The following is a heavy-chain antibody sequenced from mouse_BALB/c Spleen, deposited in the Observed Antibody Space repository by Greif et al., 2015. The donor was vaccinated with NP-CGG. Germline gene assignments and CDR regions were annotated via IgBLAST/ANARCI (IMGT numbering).Heavy chain of an antibody. CDR2: IDPANGNT. V-gene: IGHV14-3*02. CDR3: ARLNYVAWFAY. D-gene: IGHD1-1*02. CDR1: GFNIKDTY. J-gene: IGHJ3*01. Sequence: EVQLQESGAELVKPGASVKLSCTASGFNIKDTYMHWVKQRPEQGLEWIGRIDPANGNTKYDPKFQGKATITADTSSNTAYLQLSSLTSEDTAVYYCARLNYVAWFAYWGQGTLVTVSA.